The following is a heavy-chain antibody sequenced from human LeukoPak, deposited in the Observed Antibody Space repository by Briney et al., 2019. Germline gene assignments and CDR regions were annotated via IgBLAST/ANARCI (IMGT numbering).Heavy chain of an antibody. J-gene: IGHJ6*02. Sequence: GGSLRLSCAASGFTFSSYWMHWVRQVPGKGLVWVSHINSDGSSTSYADSVKGRFTISRDNAKNTLYLQMNSLRAEGTAVYYCARDRLYGMDVWGQGTTVTVSS. V-gene: IGHV3-74*01. CDR2: INSDGSST. D-gene: IGHD6-6*01. CDR1: GFTFSSYW. CDR3: ARDRLYGMDV.